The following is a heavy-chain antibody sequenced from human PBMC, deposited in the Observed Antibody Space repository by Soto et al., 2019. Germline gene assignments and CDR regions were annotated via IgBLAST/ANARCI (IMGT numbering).Heavy chain of an antibody. J-gene: IGHJ5*02. V-gene: IGHV4-59*01. CDR3: ARFINVYGDYGAVFDP. D-gene: IGHD3-10*01. CDR1: GGSLSRDY. CDR2: IYHSGSP. Sequence: XGTLALTCRVSGGSLSRDYWGWIRQPPGKGLEWIGYIYHSGSPNKNPSLKSRVTISVDMSKNQFSLRLTSVTAADTAIYYCARFINVYGDYGAVFDPCGQRTLVTVSS.